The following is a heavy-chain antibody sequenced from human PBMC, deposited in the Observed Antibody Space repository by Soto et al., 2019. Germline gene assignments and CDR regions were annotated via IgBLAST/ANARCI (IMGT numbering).Heavy chain of an antibody. CDR1: GFTFTSFG. CDR3: ARARYDIYAMDV. V-gene: IGHV3-33*01. CDR2: IWYDERNK. Sequence: PVGSLRLSCAASGFTFTSFGMHWVRQAPGKGLEWVAVIWYDERNKYYADSVKGRFTISRDTSKSTLYLQMNSLRVEDTAVYYCARARYDIYAMDVWGQGTTVTVSS. D-gene: IGHD3-3*01. J-gene: IGHJ6*02.